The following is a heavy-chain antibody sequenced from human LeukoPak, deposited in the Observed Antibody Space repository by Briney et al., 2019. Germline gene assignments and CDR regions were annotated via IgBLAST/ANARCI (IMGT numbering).Heavy chain of an antibody. CDR3: ARAGYCSGGSCYSRYNWFDP. D-gene: IGHD2-15*01. J-gene: IGHJ5*02. V-gene: IGHV4-34*01. Sequence: PSETLSLTCAVYGGSFSGYYWSWIRQPPGKGLEWIGEINHSGSTNYNPSLKSRVTISVDTSKNQFSLKLSSVTAADTAVYYCARAGYCSGGSCYSRYNWFDPWGQGTLVTVFS. CDR1: GGSFSGYY. CDR2: INHSGST.